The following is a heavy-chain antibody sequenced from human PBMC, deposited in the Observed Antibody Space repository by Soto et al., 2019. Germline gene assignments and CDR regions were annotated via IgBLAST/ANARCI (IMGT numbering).Heavy chain of an antibody. D-gene: IGHD1-7*01. CDR1: GGSFTSNNW. Sequence: SETLSLTCAVSGGSFTSNNWWTWVRQPPGQGLEWIGEIYRTGSTNYNPSLKSRVTISLDKSENQSSLKVTSLTAADTAVYYCASRDPGTSVDYWGQGTLVTVS. J-gene: IGHJ4*02. V-gene: IGHV4-4*02. CDR2: IYRTGST. CDR3: ASRDPGTSVDY.